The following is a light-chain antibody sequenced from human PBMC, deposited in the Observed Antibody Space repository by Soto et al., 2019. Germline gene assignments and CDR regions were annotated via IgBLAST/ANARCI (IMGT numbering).Light chain of an antibody. CDR1: QSISNW. V-gene: IGKV1-5*01. Sequence: DIQMTQSPSTLSASVGDRVTITCRASQSISNWLAWYQQKPGKAPNLLIYAASSLQSGVPSRFSGSGSGTEFTLTISSLQPEDFATYYCQQLNSYPLTFGQGTRLEIK. CDR3: QQLNSYPLT. CDR2: AAS. J-gene: IGKJ5*01.